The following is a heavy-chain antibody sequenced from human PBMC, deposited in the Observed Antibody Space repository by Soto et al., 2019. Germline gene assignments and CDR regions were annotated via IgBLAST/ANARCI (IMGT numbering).Heavy chain of an antibody. CDR3: ARYSGSNTRAFDI. CDR2: IRNKANSYTT. D-gene: IGHD1-26*01. J-gene: IGHJ3*02. CDR1: GFTFSDHY. V-gene: IGHV3-72*01. Sequence: GGSLGLSCAASGFTFSDHYMDWVRQAPGKGLEWVGRIRNKANSYTTEYAASVKGRFIISRDDSKNSLYLQMNSLRTEDTALYYCARYSGSNTRAFDIWGQETMVTVSS.